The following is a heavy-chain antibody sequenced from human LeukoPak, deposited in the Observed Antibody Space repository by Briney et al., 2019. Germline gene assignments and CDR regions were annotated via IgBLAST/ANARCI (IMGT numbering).Heavy chain of an antibody. J-gene: IGHJ4*02. V-gene: IGHV3-73*01. CDR1: GFTFSGSA. CDR2: IRSRFNNYAT. CDR3: TTQNY. Sequence: GGSLKLSCAASGFTFSGSAIHWVRQASGKGLEWVGHIRSRFNNYATAYSASVKGRSTISRDDSKKTTFLQMNRLKTEDTAVYYCTTQNYWGQGLLVTVSS.